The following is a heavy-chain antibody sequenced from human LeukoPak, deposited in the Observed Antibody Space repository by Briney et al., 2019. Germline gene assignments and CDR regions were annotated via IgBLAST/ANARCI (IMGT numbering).Heavy chain of an antibody. Sequence: PGGSLRLSCAASGFTFSSYSMNWVRQAPGKGLEWVSSISSSSSYIYYADSVKGRFTISRDNAKNSLYLQMNSLRAEDTAVYYCARVSTVVLAFDIWGQGTMVTVSS. J-gene: IGHJ3*02. D-gene: IGHD4-23*01. CDR1: GFTFSSYS. CDR2: ISSSSSYI. CDR3: ARVSTVVLAFDI. V-gene: IGHV3-21*01.